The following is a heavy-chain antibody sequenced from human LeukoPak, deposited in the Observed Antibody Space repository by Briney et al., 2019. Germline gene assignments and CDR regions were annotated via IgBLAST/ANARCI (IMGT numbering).Heavy chain of an antibody. V-gene: IGHV4-4*09. CDR3: ARVSGWYSVY. Sequence: SETLSLTCTVSGGSISSYYWSWIRQPPGKGLEWIGYIYTSGSTNYNPSLKSRVTISVDTSKNQFSLKLSSVTAADTAVYCCARVSGWYSVYWGQGTLVTVSS. D-gene: IGHD6-19*01. CDR2: IYTSGST. CDR1: GGSISSYY. J-gene: IGHJ4*02.